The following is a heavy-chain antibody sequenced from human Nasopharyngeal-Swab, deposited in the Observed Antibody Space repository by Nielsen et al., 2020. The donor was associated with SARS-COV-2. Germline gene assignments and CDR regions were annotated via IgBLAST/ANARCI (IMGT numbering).Heavy chain of an antibody. D-gene: IGHD2-2*02. J-gene: IGHJ1*01. Sequence: SETLSLTCAVYGGSFSGYYWSWIRQPPGKGLEWIGEINHSGSTNYNPSLKSRVTISVDTSKYQFSLKLSSVTAADTAVYYCAGAFYSGYCSSTSCYTGQSYFQHWGQGTLVTVSS. CDR1: GGSFSGYY. CDR3: AGAFYSGYCSSTSCYTGQSYFQH. CDR2: INHSGST. V-gene: IGHV4-34*01.